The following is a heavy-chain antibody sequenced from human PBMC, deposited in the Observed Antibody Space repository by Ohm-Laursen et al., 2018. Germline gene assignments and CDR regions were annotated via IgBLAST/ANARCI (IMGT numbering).Heavy chain of an antibody. D-gene: IGHD3-22*01. CDR1: GGSISSYY. V-gene: IGHV4-59*01. J-gene: IGHJ4*02. CDR2: IYYSGST. CDR3: ARDHYDSSGYDY. Sequence: SDTLSLTCTVSGGSISSYYWSWIRQPPGKGLEWIGYIYYSGSTNYNPSLKSRVTISVDTSKNQFSLKLSSVTAADTAVYYCARDHYDSSGYDYWGQGTLVTVSS.